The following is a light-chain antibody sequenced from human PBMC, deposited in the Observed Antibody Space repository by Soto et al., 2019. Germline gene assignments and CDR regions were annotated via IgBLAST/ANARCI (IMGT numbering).Light chain of an antibody. CDR1: QSVSNY. CDR2: DAS. CDR3: QQRSNWPQLT. J-gene: IGKJ4*01. V-gene: IGKV3-11*01. Sequence: EIVLSQSPATLSLSPGERATLSYRTSQSVSNYLAWYQQKPGQAPRLLIYDASNRATGIPARFSGSGSGTDFTLTISSLEPEDFAVYYCQQRSNWPQLTFGGGTKVDIK.